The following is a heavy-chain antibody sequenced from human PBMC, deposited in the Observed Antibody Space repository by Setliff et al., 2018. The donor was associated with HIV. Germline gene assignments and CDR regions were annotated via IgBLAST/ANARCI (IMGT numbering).Heavy chain of an antibody. CDR1: GFSVSRKY. CDR2: IYSGGAT. CDR3: ARMNFPGIALAYPYYFDY. Sequence: GGSLRLSCAASGFSVSRKYMTWVRQAPGKGLEWVSVIYSGGATYYADSVKGRFTISRDDSKNTLHLQMNSLRVEDTAVYYCARMNFPGIALAYPYYFDYWGQGTLVTVSS. V-gene: IGHV3-53*01. D-gene: IGHD6-19*01. J-gene: IGHJ4*02.